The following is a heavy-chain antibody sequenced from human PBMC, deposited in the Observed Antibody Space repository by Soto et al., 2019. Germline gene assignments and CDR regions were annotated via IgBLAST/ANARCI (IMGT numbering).Heavy chain of an antibody. V-gene: IGHV1-8*01. CDR2: MNPNSGNT. CDR1: GYTFTSYD. J-gene: IGHJ5*02. CDR3: ARGDIVLVPASSP. D-gene: IGHD2-2*01. Sequence: ASVKFSCKASGYTFTSYDINWVRQATGQVLECMVWMNPNSGNTGYXXKFQGRVXXTRNTSISTAXMELSXLRSEDTGVGYCARGDIVLVPASSPWGQGTLVTVSS.